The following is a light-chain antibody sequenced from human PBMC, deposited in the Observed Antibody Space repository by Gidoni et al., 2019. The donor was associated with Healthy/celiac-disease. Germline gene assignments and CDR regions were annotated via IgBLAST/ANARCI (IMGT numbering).Light chain of an antibody. V-gene: IGLV1-40*01. Sequence: QSVLTQPPPVPGAPGHRVTISRTGSSANIVAGYDVHWYQQLPGTAPKLLIYGNSNRPSGVPDRFSGSKSGTSASLAITGLQAEDEADYYCQSYDSSLSGSVFGGGTKLTVL. J-gene: IGLJ3*02. CDR3: QSYDSSLSGSV. CDR2: GNS. CDR1: SANIVAGYD.